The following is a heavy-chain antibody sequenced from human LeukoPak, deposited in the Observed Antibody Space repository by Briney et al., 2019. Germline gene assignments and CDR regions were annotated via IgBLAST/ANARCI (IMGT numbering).Heavy chain of an antibody. V-gene: IGHV3-23*01. CDR3: AKDSEDIVVVTAILDY. CDR2: ISDSGGNT. D-gene: IGHD2-21*02. Sequence: PGGSLRLSCAPSGFTFSNSAMSWVRQAPGKGLEWVSIISDSGGNTFYADSVEGRFTISRDNSKSTLYLQMNSLRAEDTAVYYCAKDSEDIVVVTAILDYWGQGTLVTVSS. J-gene: IGHJ4*02. CDR1: GFTFSNSA.